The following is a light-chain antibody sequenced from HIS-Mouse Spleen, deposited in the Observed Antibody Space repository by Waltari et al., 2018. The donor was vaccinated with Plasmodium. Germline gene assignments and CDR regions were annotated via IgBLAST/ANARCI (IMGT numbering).Light chain of an antibody. Sequence: VTITCRASQGISSYLAWYQQKPVKAPKLLIYAASTLQSGVPSRFSGSGSGTEFTLTISSLQPEDFATYYCQQLNSYPYTFGQGTKLEIK. CDR1: QGISSY. CDR2: AAS. CDR3: QQLNSYPYT. J-gene: IGKJ2*01. V-gene: IGKV1-9*01.